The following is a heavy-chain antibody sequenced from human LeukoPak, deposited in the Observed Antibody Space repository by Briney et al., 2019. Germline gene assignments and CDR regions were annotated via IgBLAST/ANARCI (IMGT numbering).Heavy chain of an antibody. CDR3: ARDGGWPGYFDI. D-gene: IGHD3-16*01. V-gene: IGHV3-53*01. Sequence: GGSLRLSCGASGFTVSNHHMSWVRQTRGKGLEWVSVIFSGGNTYYTDSVKGRFTISRDNSKNTLYLQVNRLRAEDTAVYYCARDGGWPGYFDIWGQGTMVTVSS. CDR2: IFSGGNT. J-gene: IGHJ3*02. CDR1: GFTVSNHH.